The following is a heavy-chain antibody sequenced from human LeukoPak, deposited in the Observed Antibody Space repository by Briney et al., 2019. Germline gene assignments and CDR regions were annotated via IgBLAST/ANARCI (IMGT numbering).Heavy chain of an antibody. CDR1: GYTFTGYY. Sequence: GASVKVSCKASGYTFTGYYMHWVRQAPGQGLEWMGIINPSGGSTSYAQKFQGRVTMTRDTSTSTVYMELSSLRSEDTAVYYCARDWGRLPTFDYWGQGTLVTVSS. CDR2: INPSGGST. CDR3: ARDWGRLPTFDY. D-gene: IGHD3-16*01. V-gene: IGHV1-46*01. J-gene: IGHJ4*02.